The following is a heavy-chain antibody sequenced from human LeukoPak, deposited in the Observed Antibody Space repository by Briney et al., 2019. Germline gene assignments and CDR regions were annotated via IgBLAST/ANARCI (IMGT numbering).Heavy chain of an antibody. V-gene: IGHV3-30*01. CDR2: ISYDGSNK. J-gene: IGHJ6*03. D-gene: IGHD4-17*01. CDR1: GFTFSNHA. Sequence: PGGSLGLSCAASGFTFSNHAMSWVRQAPGKGLEWVAVISYDGSNKYYADSVKGRFTISRDNSKNTLYLQMNSLRAEDTAVYYCARDKMTTVTTVGVGYYYYMDVWGKGTTVTVSS. CDR3: ARDKMTTVTTVGVGYYYYMDV.